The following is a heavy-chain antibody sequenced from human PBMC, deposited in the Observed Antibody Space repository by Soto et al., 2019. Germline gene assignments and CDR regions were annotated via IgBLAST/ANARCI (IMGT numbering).Heavy chain of an antibody. D-gene: IGHD2-2*02. V-gene: IGHV1-2*02. CDR2: INPNSGGT. J-gene: IGHJ6*02. Sequence: ASVKVSCKASGYTFTGYYMHWVRQAPGQGLEWMGWINPNSGGTNYAQKFQGRVTMTRDTSISTAYMELSRLRSDDTAVYYCARVVAVPAAIDYYHGMDVWGQGTTVTVSS. CDR3: ARVVAVPAAIDYYHGMDV. CDR1: GYTFTGYY.